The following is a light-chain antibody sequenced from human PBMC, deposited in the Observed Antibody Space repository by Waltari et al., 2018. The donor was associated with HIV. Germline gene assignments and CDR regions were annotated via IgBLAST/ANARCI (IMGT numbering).Light chain of an antibody. CDR2: EDN. V-gene: IGLV6-57*01. CDR3: QSSDSSNWV. J-gene: IGLJ3*02. CDR1: SGRIASNS. Sequence: FMLTQPHSVSESPGKTVTISCTRSSGRIASNSVPWYQQRPGSSPTTVIYEDNQRPSGVPDRFSGSIDSSSNSASLTISGLKTEDEADYYCQSSDSSNWVFGGGTKLTVL.